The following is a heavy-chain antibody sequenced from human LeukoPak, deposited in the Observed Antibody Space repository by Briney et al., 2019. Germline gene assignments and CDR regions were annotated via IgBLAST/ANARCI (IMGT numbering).Heavy chain of an antibody. V-gene: IGHV4-4*02. CDR1: GGSISSSNW. J-gene: IGHJ5*02. CDR2: IYHSGST. D-gene: IGHD6-13*01. Sequence: PSETLSLTCAVSGGSISSSNWWSWVRQPPGKGLEWIGEIYHSGSTNYNPSLKGRVTISVDKSKNQFSLKLSSVTAADTAVYYCARLYSSSWYSWGQGTLVTVSS. CDR3: ARLYSSSWYS.